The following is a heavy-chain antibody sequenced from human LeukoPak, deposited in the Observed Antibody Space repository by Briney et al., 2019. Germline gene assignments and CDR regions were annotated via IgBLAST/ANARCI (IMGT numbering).Heavy chain of an antibody. J-gene: IGHJ4*02. CDR3: ASKTIAAAEHY. CDR2: ISGSGGST. V-gene: IGHV3-23*01. CDR1: GVTFSSYA. Sequence: PGGSLRLSCAASGVTFSSYAMSWVRQAPGKGLEWVSAISGSGGSTYYADSVKGRFTISRDNCKNTLYLQMNSLRAEDTAVYYCASKTIAAAEHYWGQGTLVTVSS. D-gene: IGHD6-13*01.